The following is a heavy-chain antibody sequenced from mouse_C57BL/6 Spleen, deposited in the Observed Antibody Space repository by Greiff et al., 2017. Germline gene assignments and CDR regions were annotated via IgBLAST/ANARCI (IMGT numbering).Heavy chain of an antibody. J-gene: IGHJ2*01. D-gene: IGHD4-1*02. CDR3: ARSFIPNWDVDY. CDR2: INPGSGGT. V-gene: IGHV1-54*01. CDR1: GYAFTNYL. Sequence: QVQLQQSGAELVRPGTSVKVSCKASGYAFTNYLIEWVKQRPGQGLEWIGVINPGSGGTNYNEKFKGKATLTADKSSSTAYMQLSSLTAEDSAVYFCARSFIPNWDVDYWGQGTTLTVSS.